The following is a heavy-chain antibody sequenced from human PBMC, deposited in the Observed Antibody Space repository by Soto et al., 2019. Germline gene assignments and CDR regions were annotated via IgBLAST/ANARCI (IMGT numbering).Heavy chain of an antibody. Sequence: QGLEWMGWISAYNGNTNYAQKLQGRVTMTTDTSTSTAYMELRSLRSDDTAVYYCARDGYYYDSSGINRDAVDIGDQGILAPV. CDR3: ARDGYYYDSSGINRDAVDI. CDR2: ISAYNGNT. V-gene: IGHV1-18*01. J-gene: IGHJ3*02. D-gene: IGHD3-22*01.